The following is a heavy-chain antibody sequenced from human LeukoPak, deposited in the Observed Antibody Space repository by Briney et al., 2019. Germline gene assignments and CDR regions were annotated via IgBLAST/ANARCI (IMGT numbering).Heavy chain of an antibody. J-gene: IGHJ4*02. CDR1: GGSISSYY. D-gene: IGHD3-10*01. CDR3: ARHYYGSGPFDY. V-gene: IGHV4-59*08. Sequence: PSETLSLTCTVSGGSISSYYWSWIRQPPGKGLEWIGYIYYSGSTNYNPSLKSRVTISVDTSKNQFSLKLSSLTAADTAVYYCARHYYGSGPFDYWGQGTLVTVSS. CDR2: IYYSGST.